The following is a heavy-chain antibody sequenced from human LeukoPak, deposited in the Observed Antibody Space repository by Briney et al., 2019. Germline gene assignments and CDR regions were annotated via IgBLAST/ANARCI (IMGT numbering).Heavy chain of an antibody. D-gene: IGHD2-2*01. V-gene: IGHV3-11*04. CDR3: ARDSRYCSSTSCYIFTFDY. CDR1: GFTSSDNY. J-gene: IGHJ4*02. CDR2: ISSSGSTI. Sequence: PGGSLRLSCAAPGFTSSDNYISWIRQAPGKGLEWVSYISSSGSTIYYANSVKGRFSSSSDNAKHSLYLQMNSLRAEDTAVYYCARDSRYCSSTSCYIFTFDYWGQGTLVTVSS.